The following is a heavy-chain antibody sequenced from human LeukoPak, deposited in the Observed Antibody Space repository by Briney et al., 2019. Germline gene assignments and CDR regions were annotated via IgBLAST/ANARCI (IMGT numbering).Heavy chain of an antibody. CDR1: GGTFNSYA. CDR3: ARRGKSFDF. J-gene: IGHJ4*02. V-gene: IGHV7-4-1*02. D-gene: IGHD3-3*01. Sequence: GASVKVSCKTSGGTFNSYAISWVRQAPGQGLEWMGWISTDTGNPTYVQDFTGRFVFSLDTSVTTAYLQISSLKAEDTAVYYCARRGKSFDFWGQGTLVTVSS. CDR2: ISTDTGNP.